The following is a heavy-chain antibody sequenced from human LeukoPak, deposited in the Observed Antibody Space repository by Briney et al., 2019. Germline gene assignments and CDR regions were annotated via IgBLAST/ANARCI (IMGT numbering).Heavy chain of an antibody. CDR1: GYTFTGYY. Sequence: GASVKVSCKASGYTFTGYYMHWVRQAPGQGLEWMGWINPNSGGTDYAQKFQGRVTMTRDTSMSTAYMELSRLRSDDTAVYYCARDGTDDSSGYYYGIQYYFDSWGQGTLVTVSS. D-gene: IGHD3-22*01. V-gene: IGHV1-2*02. CDR3: ARDGTDDSSGYYYGIQYYFDS. J-gene: IGHJ4*02. CDR2: INPNSGGT.